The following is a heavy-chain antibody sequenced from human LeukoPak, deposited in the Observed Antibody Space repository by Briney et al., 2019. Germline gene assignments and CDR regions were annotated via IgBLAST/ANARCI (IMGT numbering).Heavy chain of an antibody. Sequence: GGSLRLSCAASGFTFSSYSMNWVRQAPGKGLEWVSYISSSSTIYYADSVKGRFTISRDNAKNSLYLQMNSLRDEDTAVYYCARGDSGSYYFDYWGQGTLVTVSS. CDR3: ARGDSGSYYFDY. D-gene: IGHD1-26*01. CDR2: ISSSSTI. CDR1: GFTFSSYS. V-gene: IGHV3-48*02. J-gene: IGHJ4*02.